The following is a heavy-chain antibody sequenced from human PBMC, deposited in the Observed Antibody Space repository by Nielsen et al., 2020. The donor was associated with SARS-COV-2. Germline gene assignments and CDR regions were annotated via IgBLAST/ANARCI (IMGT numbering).Heavy chain of an antibody. Sequence: GSLRLSCTVSGGSISSGGYYWGWIRQPPGKGLEWIGSIYYSGSTYYKPSLKSRVTISVDTSKNQFSLKLSSVTAADTAVYYCARPFTMSDAFDIWGQGTMVTVSS. D-gene: IGHD3-22*01. CDR1: GGSISSGGYY. CDR3: ARPFTMSDAFDI. J-gene: IGHJ3*02. CDR2: IYYSGST. V-gene: IGHV4-39*01.